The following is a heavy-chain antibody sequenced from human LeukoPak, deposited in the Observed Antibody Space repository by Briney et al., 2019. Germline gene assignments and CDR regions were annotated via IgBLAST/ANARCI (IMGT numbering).Heavy chain of an antibody. D-gene: IGHD5-18*01. J-gene: IGHJ4*02. Sequence: QSGGSLRLSCAASGFTFSSYAMSWVRQAPGKGLEWVSAISGSGGSTYYADSVKGRFTISRDNSKNTLYLQMNSLRAEDTAVYYCAKDGYSYGRVYYFDYWGQGTLVAVSS. CDR2: ISGSGGST. V-gene: IGHV3-23*01. CDR3: AKDGYSYGRVYYFDY. CDR1: GFTFSSYA.